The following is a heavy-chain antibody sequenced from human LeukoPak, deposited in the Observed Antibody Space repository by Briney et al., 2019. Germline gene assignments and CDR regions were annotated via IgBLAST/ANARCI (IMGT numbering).Heavy chain of an antibody. D-gene: IGHD5-18*01. J-gene: IGHJ4*02. CDR1: GFTFDDYA. Sequence: SGGSLRLSCAASGFTFDDYAMHWVRQAPGKGLEWVSGISWNSGSIGYADSVKGRFTISRDNAKNSLYLQMNSLRAEDMALYYCAKGMDTAMVRGVDYWGQGTLVTVSS. V-gene: IGHV3-9*03. CDR2: ISWNSGSI. CDR3: AKGMDTAMVRGVDY.